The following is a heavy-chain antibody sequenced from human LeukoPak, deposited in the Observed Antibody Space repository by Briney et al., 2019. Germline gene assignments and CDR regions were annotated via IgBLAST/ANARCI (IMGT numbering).Heavy chain of an antibody. CDR3: ARVYQSAEYYFDY. Sequence: PSETLSLTCTVSGGSIDSYYWSWIRQPPGKGLEWIGYIYYTGSAEYHPSLKSRVTISLDTSKNQFSLKLTSVTAADTAVYYCARVYQSAEYYFDYWGQGNLVSVSS. CDR1: GGSIDSYY. D-gene: IGHD2-2*01. J-gene: IGHJ4*02. V-gene: IGHV4-59*01. CDR2: IYYTGSA.